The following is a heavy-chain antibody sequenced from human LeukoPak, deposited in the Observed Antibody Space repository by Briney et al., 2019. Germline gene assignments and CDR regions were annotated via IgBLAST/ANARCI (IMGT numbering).Heavy chain of an antibody. J-gene: IGHJ4*02. Sequence: GGSLRLSCAASGFTFSSYAMSSVRQAPGKGLEWVAFIRDDGSNKYYADSVKGRFTISRDTSKNTLYLQMNSLRAEDTAVYYCAKDRQQWLGDFDYWGQGTLVTVSS. D-gene: IGHD6-19*01. CDR2: IRDDGSNK. CDR1: GFTFSSYA. V-gene: IGHV3-30*02. CDR3: AKDRQQWLGDFDY.